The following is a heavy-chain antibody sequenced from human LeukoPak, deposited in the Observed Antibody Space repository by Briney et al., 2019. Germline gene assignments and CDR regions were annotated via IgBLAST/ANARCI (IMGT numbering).Heavy chain of an antibody. Sequence: GGSLRLSCVASGFSFRNHYMSWVRQSPGKGLEWVANIKQDGSETFYGDSVKGRFTVSRDNAKNLLYLQMNSLRVDDTAIYYCTRELVVRSFDDASDIWGQGTMVIVSS. V-gene: IGHV3-7*03. CDR3: TRELVVRSFDDASDI. D-gene: IGHD3-16*01. J-gene: IGHJ3*02. CDR1: GFSFRNHY. CDR2: IKQDGSET.